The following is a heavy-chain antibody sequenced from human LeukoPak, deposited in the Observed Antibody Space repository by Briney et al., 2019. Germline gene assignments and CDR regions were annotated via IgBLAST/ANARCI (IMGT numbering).Heavy chain of an antibody. J-gene: IGHJ4*02. CDR1: GFTFSTYW. CDR2: IKQDGSEK. V-gene: IGHV3-7*05. D-gene: IGHD6-19*01. Sequence: GGSLRLSCAASGFTFSTYWMSWVRQAPGKGLEWVANIKQDGSEKYYVDSVKGRVTISRDNSKNTLSLQMNSLRIEDTAVYYCAKGPIGVAGKFDYWGQGTLVIVSS. CDR3: AKGPIGVAGKFDY.